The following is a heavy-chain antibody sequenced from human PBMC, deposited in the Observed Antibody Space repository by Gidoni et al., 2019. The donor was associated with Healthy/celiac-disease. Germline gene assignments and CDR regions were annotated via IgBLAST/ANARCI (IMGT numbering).Heavy chain of an antibody. J-gene: IGHJ4*02. D-gene: IGHD2-15*01. V-gene: IGHV4-61*02. Sequence: QVQLQESGPGLVKPSQTLSLTCTVSGRSISSGSYYWSWIRQPAGKGLEWIGRIYTSGSTNYNPSLKSRVTISVDTSKNQFSLKLSSVTAADTAVYYCARGHCSGGSCYSDYWGQGTLVTVSS. CDR1: GRSISSGSYY. CDR3: ARGHCSGGSCYSDY. CDR2: IYTSGST.